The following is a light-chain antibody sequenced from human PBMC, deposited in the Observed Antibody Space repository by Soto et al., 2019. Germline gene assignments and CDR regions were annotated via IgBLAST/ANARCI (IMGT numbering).Light chain of an antibody. CDR2: GAS. J-gene: IGKJ5*01. CDR3: QQYGSSPIT. CDR1: QSISIN. V-gene: IGKV3-20*01. Sequence: EIVMTQSPATLCVSPGERAILSCRASQSISINLAWYQQKPGQAPRLLIYGASSRATGIPDRFSGSGSGTDFALTISRLEPEDFAVYYCQQYGSSPITFGQGTRLEIK.